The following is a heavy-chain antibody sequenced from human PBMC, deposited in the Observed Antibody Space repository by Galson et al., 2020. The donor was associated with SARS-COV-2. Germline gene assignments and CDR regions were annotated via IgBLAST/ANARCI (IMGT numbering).Heavy chain of an antibody. D-gene: IGHD3-16*02. Sequence: SQASETLSLTCAVYGGSFSGYYWSWIRQPPGKGLEWIGEINHSGSTNYNPSLKSRVTISVDTSKNQFSLKLSSVTAADTAVYYCARGNKGRYTYYYYGMDVWGQGTTVTVSS. J-gene: IGHJ6*02. CDR2: INHSGST. CDR3: ARGNKGRYTYYYYGMDV. CDR1: GGSFSGYY. V-gene: IGHV4-34*01.